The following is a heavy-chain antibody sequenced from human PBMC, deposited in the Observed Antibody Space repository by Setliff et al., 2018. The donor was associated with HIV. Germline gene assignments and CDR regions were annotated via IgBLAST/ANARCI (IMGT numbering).Heavy chain of an antibody. D-gene: IGHD4-17*01. J-gene: IGHJ4*02. CDR2: FYYTGSD. CDR1: GGSISSPGYY. Sequence: TLSLTCTVSGGSISSPGYYWSWIRQHPGKGLEWIGYFYYTGSDYYNPSLKSRVTISVDTSKNQFSLKLRSVTAADTAVYYCARGAGLYGDHHVYWGQGTLVTVSS. V-gene: IGHV4-31*03. CDR3: ARGAGLYGDHHVY.